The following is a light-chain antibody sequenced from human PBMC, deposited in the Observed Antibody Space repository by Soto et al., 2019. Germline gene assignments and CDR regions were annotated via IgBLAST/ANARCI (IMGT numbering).Light chain of an antibody. V-gene: IGKV3-20*01. Sequence: LVSKESPGTTSLSPGERATLSCRASQSVSNNYLAWYQQKPGQAPRLLIYGASNRATGIPDRFSGSGSGTDFTLTISRLEPEDFAVYYCQQYGSSGTVGQGTKVDIK. CDR2: GAS. CDR1: QSVSNNY. CDR3: QQYGSSGT. J-gene: IGKJ1*01.